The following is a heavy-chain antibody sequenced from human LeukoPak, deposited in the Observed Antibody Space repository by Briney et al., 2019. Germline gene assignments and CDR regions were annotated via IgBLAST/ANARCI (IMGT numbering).Heavy chain of an antibody. CDR1: GYTFSSYG. D-gene: IGHD1-26*01. V-gene: IGHV1-18*01. CDR3: ARDLEWEQHNAFDI. J-gene: IGHJ3*02. CDR2: ISAYNGNT. Sequence: ASVKVSCYASGYTFSSYGISWVRQAPGQGLEWMGWISAYNGNTNYAQKLQGRVTMTTDTSTSTAYMELRSLRSDDTAVYYCARDLEWEQHNAFDIWGQGTMVTVSS.